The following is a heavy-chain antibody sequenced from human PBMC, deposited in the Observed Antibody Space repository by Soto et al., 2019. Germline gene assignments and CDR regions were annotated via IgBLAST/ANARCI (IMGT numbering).Heavy chain of an antibody. Sequence: GLDLEWLALIYWDDDKRYSPSLKSRLTITKDTSKNQVVLTMTNMDPVDTATYYCAHKALRRYFDLWGRGTLVTVSS. J-gene: IGHJ2*01. D-gene: IGHD3-3*02. V-gene: IGHV2-5*02. CDR2: IYWDDDK. CDR3: AHKALRRYFDL.